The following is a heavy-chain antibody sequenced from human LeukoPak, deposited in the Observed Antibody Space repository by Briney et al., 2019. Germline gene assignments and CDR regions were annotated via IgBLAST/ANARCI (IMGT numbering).Heavy chain of an antibody. CDR1: GGTFIGYS. V-gene: IGHV4-34*01. CDR2: INHSGST. D-gene: IGHD4-17*01. Sequence: PSETLSLTCAVYGGTFIGYSWSWIRQPQGKGLGWIGEINHSGSTNYNPSLKSRVTMSVDTSNNQFSLKLSSVTAADTAVYFCARHAYGDYVGNYFDPWGQGTLVTVSS. CDR3: ARHAYGDYVGNYFDP. J-gene: IGHJ5*02.